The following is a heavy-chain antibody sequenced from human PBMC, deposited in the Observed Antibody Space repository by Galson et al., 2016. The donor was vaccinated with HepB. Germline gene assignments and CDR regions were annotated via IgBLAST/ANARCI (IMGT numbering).Heavy chain of an antibody. CDR1: GFTFRDYG. V-gene: IGHV3-30*18. J-gene: IGHJ4*02. CDR2: ISNDETNN. Sequence: LRLSCAASGFTFRDYGMHWGRQAPAKGLEWVAAISNDETNNNYSDSVKGRITISRDNSKNTLNLQMNTLSTDDTAVYYCAKAPRSYYFGADYRGQGALVTVAS. D-gene: IGHD2-21*01. CDR3: AKAPRSYYFGADY.